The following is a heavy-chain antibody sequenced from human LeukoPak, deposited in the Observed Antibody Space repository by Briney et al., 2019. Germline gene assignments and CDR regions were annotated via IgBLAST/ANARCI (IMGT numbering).Heavy chain of an antibody. Sequence: ASVKVSCKASGYIFTGYYMHWVRQAPGHGLEWMGWINPNTGGTKYAQKFQGRVTMTRDTSISTAYMELSRLGSDDTALYYCASQQLQWRESYYFDDWGQGTLVTVSS. D-gene: IGHD5-24*01. CDR2: INPNTGGT. CDR1: GYIFTGYY. J-gene: IGHJ4*02. V-gene: IGHV1-2*02. CDR3: ASQQLQWRESYYFDD.